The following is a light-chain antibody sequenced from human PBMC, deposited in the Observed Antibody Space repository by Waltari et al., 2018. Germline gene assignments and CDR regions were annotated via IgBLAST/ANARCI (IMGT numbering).Light chain of an antibody. CDR3: HQYYDTLWT. Sequence: DIVMTQSPASLAVSLGERATIKCKSSQSIFYRSDNKNYLGWYQQKPGQAPKLLIYWASAREPGVPDRFSGSGSGTDFTLTITSVQAEDVAVYYCHQYYDTLWTFGQGTTVEIK. CDR2: WAS. J-gene: IGKJ1*01. CDR1: QSIFYRSDNKNY. V-gene: IGKV4-1*01.